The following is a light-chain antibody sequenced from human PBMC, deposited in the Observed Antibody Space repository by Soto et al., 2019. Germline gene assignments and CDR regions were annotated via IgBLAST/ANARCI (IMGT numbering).Light chain of an antibody. CDR1: QGISSY. J-gene: IGKJ1*01. Sequence: AIRMTQSPSSLSASTGDRVTITCRASQGISSYLAWYQQKPGKAPNLLIYSSSTLQSGVPSRFSGSGSGTDFTLTISSLQPEDFATYYCQQSFSSRWTFGQGTKVDIK. CDR2: SSS. CDR3: QQSFSSRWT. V-gene: IGKV1-8*01.